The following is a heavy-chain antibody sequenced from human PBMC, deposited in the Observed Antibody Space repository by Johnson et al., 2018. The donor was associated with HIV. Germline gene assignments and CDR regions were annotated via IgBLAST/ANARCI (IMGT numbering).Heavy chain of an antibody. Sequence: VQLVESGGGLVQPGGSLRLSCAASRFTFSRNWMTWVRQAPGKGLEWVANMNEDGSEKYCVDSVKGRFTISRDNAKNSLYLQMNSLRAEDTALYYCARGGYSGDLGGHDAFDIWGQGTMVTVSS. D-gene: IGHD1-26*01. CDR2: MNEDGSEK. J-gene: IGHJ3*02. V-gene: IGHV3-7*05. CDR1: RFTFSRNW. CDR3: ARGGYSGDLGGHDAFDI.